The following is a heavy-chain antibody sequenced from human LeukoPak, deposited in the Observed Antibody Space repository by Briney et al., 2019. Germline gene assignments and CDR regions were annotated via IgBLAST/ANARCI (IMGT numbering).Heavy chain of an antibody. CDR1: GGTFSSYA. D-gene: IGHD3-10*01. V-gene: IGHV1-18*01. Sequence: ASVKVSCKASGGTFSSYAISWVRQAPGQGLEWMGWISAYNGNTNYGQKFQGRVTMTTDTSTTTAYMELRSLRSDDTAVYYCARIIKPGEGTFDIWGQGTMVTVSS. CDR2: ISAYNGNT. J-gene: IGHJ3*02. CDR3: ARIIKPGEGTFDI.